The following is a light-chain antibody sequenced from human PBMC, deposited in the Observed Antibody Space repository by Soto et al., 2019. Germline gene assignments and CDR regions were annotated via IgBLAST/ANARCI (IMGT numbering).Light chain of an antibody. J-gene: IGLJ2*01. CDR2: GDN. CDR3: AAWDDSLNGVV. V-gene: IGLV1-44*01. CDR1: TSNIGTYT. Sequence: QSVLTQSPSVSGTPGQGVTISCSGGTSNIGTYTVNWYQQLPGTAPKVLIYGDNQRPSGVADRFSGSKSGTSASLAISWLQSEDEADYYCAAWDDSLNGVVFGGGTKLTVL.